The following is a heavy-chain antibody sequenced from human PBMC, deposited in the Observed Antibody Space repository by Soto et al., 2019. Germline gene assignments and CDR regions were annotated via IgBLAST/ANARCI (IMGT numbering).Heavy chain of an antibody. CDR3: ARRLFGSGWTLDS. CDR2: VYHTGTT. Sequence: SETLSLTCGVSGASITTYYWSWSRQAPGKGLEWIGNVYHTGTTDYNSSLKSRVTISVDTSKNQFSLNMNSVTAADTAVYYCARRLFGSGWTLDSWGQGALVTVSS. V-gene: IGHV4-59*01. D-gene: IGHD6-19*01. J-gene: IGHJ4*02. CDR1: GASITTYY.